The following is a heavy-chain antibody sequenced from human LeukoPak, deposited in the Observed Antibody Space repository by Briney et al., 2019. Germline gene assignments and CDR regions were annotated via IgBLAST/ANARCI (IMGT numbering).Heavy chain of an antibody. D-gene: IGHD3-10*01. CDR2: ISAYNGNT. V-gene: IGHV1-18*01. J-gene: IGHJ4*02. CDR3: ARDQRAYYYGSGSYPPCAY. Sequence: GASVKVSCKASGYTFTSYGISWVRQAPGQGFEWMGWISAYNGNTNYAQKLQGRVTMTTDTSTSTAYMELRSLRSDDTAVYYCARDQRAYYYGSGSYPPCAYWGQGTLVTVSS. CDR1: GYTFTSYG.